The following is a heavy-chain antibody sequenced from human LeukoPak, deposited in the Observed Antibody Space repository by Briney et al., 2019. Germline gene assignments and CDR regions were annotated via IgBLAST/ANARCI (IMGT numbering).Heavy chain of an antibody. CDR3: ASFPRVRY. V-gene: IGHV3-7*03. CDR2: IKQDGSEK. D-gene: IGHD3-10*01. J-gene: IGHJ4*02. CDR1: GFTFSRSW. Sequence: XGSXXXXXXASGFTFSRSWMXXVRQXPGKGLEWVANIKQDGSEKYYVDSVKGRFTISRDNAKNSLYLQMNSLRAEDTAVYYCASFPRVRYWGQGTLVTVSS.